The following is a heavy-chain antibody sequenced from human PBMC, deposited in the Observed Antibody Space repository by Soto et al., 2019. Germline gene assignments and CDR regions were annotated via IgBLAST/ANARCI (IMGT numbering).Heavy chain of an antibody. CDR2: ISSSSSTI. CDR3: ARGRWLRY. D-gene: IGHD5-12*01. CDR1: GFTFSSYS. Sequence: GGSLRLSCAASGFTFSSYSMNWVRQAPGKGLEWVSYISSSSSTIYYADSVKGRFTISRDNAKNSLYLQMNSLRAEDTAVYYCARGRWLRYWGQGTLVTVSS. J-gene: IGHJ4*02. V-gene: IGHV3-48*01.